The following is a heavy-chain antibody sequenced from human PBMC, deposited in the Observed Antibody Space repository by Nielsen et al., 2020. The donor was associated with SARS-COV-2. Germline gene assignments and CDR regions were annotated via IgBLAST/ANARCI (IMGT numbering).Heavy chain of an antibody. D-gene: IGHD1-14*01. CDR1: GLSFNNYP. CDR2: ISYDGIDK. J-gene: IGHJ4*02. V-gene: IGHV3-30*04. CDR3: ARENDHTNYFEW. Sequence: GGSLRLSCTASGLSFNNYPLYWVRQAPGKGLEWVALISYDGIDKYYRDSVQGRFTISRDNSRNTLYLEMSSLRAEDTAVYYCARENDHTNYFEWWGQGTLVTVSS.